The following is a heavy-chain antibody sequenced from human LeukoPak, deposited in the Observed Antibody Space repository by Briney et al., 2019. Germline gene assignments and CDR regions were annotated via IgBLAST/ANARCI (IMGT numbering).Heavy chain of an antibody. D-gene: IGHD3-10*01. J-gene: IGHJ4*02. CDR1: GFTFSSYA. V-gene: IGHV3-23*01. Sequence: PGGSLRLSCEASGFTFSSYAMSWVRQAPGKGLEWVSAISGSGGSTYYADSVKGRFTISRDNSKNTLYLQMNSLRAEDTAVYYCASPNTPGGRSYPLYEPYFDYWGQGTLVTVSS. CDR3: ASPNTPGGRSYPLYEPYFDY. CDR2: ISGSGGST.